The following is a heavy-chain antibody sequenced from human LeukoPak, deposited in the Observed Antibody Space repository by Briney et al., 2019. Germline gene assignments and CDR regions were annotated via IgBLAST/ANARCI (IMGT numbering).Heavy chain of an antibody. CDR1: GFTFSSYG. D-gene: IGHD2-21*02. J-gene: IGHJ6*02. CDR2: ISYDGSNK. CDR3: AKEVDPTVTAHYYYYGMDV. V-gene: IGHV3-30*18. Sequence: PGRSLRLSCAASGFTFSSYGMHWVRQAPGKGLEGVAVISYDGSNKYYADSVKGRFTISRDNSKNTLYLQMNSLRAEDTAVYYCAKEVDPTVTAHYYYYGMDVWGQGTTVTVSS.